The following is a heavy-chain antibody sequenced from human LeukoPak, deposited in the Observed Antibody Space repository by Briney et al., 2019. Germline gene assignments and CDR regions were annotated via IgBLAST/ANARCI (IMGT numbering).Heavy chain of an antibody. V-gene: IGHV3-30-3*01. CDR2: ISYDGSNK. CDR3: ARVDDLDAFGM. D-gene: IGHD2-2*03. Sequence: GGSLRLSCAASGFTFSSYAMHWVRQAPGKGLEWVAVISYDGSNKYYADSVKGRFTISRDNSKNTLYLQMNSLRAEDTAVYYCARVDDLDAFGMWGQGTLVTVSS. CDR1: GFTFSSYA. J-gene: IGHJ3*02.